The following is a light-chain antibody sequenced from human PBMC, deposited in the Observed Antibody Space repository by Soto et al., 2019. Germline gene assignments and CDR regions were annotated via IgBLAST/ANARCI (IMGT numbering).Light chain of an antibody. V-gene: IGKV3-11*01. CDR3: HQRSTWPGT. Sequence: EIVLTQSPATLSLSPGERATLSCRASQSVSSFLAWYQHKPGQAPRLLIYDASNRATGIPARFSGSGSGTDFTLTISSLEPEDFAVYYCHQRSTWPGTFGQGTKVEIK. J-gene: IGKJ1*01. CDR1: QSVSSF. CDR2: DAS.